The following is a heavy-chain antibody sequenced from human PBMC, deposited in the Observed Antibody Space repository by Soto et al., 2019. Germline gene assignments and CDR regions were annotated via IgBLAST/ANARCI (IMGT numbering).Heavy chain of an antibody. D-gene: IGHD3-3*01. Sequence: ASVKVSCKASGYTFTSYAMHWVRQAPGQRLEWMGWINAGNGNTKYSQKFQGRVTITRDTSASTAYMELSSLRSDDTAVYYCARGGYDSWSGYSLDYWRQGTQVTVSS. CDR3: ARGGYDSWSGYSLDY. J-gene: IGHJ4*02. CDR1: GYTFTSYA. V-gene: IGHV1-3*01. CDR2: INAGNGNT.